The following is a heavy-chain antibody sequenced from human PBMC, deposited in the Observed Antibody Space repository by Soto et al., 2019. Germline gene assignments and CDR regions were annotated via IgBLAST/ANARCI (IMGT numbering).Heavy chain of an antibody. CDR3: ARDRPSVGPRANDAFEV. CDR1: GSTFSDNL. J-gene: IGHJ3*01. CDR2: LNPDTGNT. Sequence: QVQLVQSGAELKKPGASGNISCTSSGSTFSDNLLNGVRQAPGQELEWMGWLNPDTGNTRYSETFQGRVTISRHSSASRAYLELSALENEDAALYFCARDRPSVGPRANDAFEVWGQGTMITVSS. D-gene: IGHD2-2*01. V-gene: IGHV1-3*01.